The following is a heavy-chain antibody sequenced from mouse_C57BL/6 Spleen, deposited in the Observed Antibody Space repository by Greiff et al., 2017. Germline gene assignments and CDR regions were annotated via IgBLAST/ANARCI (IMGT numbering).Heavy chain of an antibody. D-gene: IGHD2-4*01. CDR2: IYPGDGDT. Sequence: QVQLQQSGPELVKPGASVKISCKASGYAFSSSWMNWVKQRPGKGLEWIGRIYPGDGDTNYNGKFKGKATLTADKSSSTAYMQLSSLTSEDSAVYFCARRGSYYDYDAWFAYWGQGTLVTVSA. CDR1: GYAFSSSW. V-gene: IGHV1-82*01. CDR3: ARRGSYYDYDAWFAY. J-gene: IGHJ3*01.